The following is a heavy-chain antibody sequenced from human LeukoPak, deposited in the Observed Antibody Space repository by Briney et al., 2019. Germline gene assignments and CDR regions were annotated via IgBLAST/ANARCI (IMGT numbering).Heavy chain of an antibody. Sequence: GASVKVSCKASGYTFTSYDINWVRQATGQGLEWMGWMNPNSGNTGYAQKFQGRVTITRNTSISTAYMELSSLRSEDTAVYYCARPRRQNWFDPWGQGTLVTVSS. V-gene: IGHV1-8*03. CDR1: GYTFTSYD. J-gene: IGHJ5*02. CDR3: ARPRRQNWFDP. CDR2: MNPNSGNT.